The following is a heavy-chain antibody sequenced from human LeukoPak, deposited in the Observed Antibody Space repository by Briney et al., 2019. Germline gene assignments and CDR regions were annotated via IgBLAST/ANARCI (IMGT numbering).Heavy chain of an antibody. CDR3: ARGYSSSSYYFDS. CDR2: IYYSGST. Sequence: SSETLSLTCTVSGGSISSYYWSWIRKPPGQELEWIGYIYYSGSTSYNPSLKSRVTMSVDTSKNQFSLKLTSVTAADTAVYYCARGYSSSSYYFDSWGQGTLVSVSS. V-gene: IGHV4-59*01. J-gene: IGHJ4*02. CDR1: GGSISSYY. D-gene: IGHD6-6*01.